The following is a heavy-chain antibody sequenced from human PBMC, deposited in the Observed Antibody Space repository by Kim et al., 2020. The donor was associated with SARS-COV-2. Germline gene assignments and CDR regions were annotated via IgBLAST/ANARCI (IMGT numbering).Heavy chain of an antibody. CDR3: ARAAAGCSSTSCYRSWYFDL. V-gene: IGHV3-13*05. Sequence: GGSLRLSCAASGFTFSSYDMHWVRQATGKGLEWVSAIGTAGDPYYPGSVKGRFTISRENAKNYLYLQMNSLRAGDTAVYYCARAAAGCSSTSCYRSWYFDLWGRGTLVTVSS. D-gene: IGHD2-2*01. CDR1: GFTFSSYD. CDR2: IGTAGDP. J-gene: IGHJ2*01.